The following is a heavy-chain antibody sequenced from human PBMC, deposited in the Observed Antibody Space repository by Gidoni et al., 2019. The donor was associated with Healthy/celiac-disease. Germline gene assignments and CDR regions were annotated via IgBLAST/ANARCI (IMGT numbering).Heavy chain of an antibody. CDR3: AKGTYSNYAIDWFDP. CDR2: ISWNSGSI. V-gene: IGHV3-9*01. Sequence: EVQLVESGGGLVQPGRSLRLSCAASGFTFDDYAMHWVRQAQGKGLEWVAGISWNSGSISYADSVKGRFTISRDNAKNALYLQMNSRRAEDTALYYCAKGTYSNYAIDWFDPWGQGTLVTVSS. CDR1: GFTFDDYA. D-gene: IGHD4-4*01. J-gene: IGHJ5*02.